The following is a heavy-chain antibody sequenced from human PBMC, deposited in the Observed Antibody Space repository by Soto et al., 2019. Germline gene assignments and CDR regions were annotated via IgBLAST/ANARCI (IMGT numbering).Heavy chain of an antibody. D-gene: IGHD2-15*01. V-gene: IGHV3-23*01. Sequence: VGSLRLSFSSSGFTFSMYAISWVRQAPWKGLEWVSAISGSGGSTYYADSVKGRFTISRDNSKNTLYLQMNSLKAEDTAVYYCAKSPPKVGVPPFDPWGQGTLVTVSS. J-gene: IGHJ5*02. CDR3: AKSPPKVGVPPFDP. CDR1: GFTFSMYA. CDR2: ISGSGGST.